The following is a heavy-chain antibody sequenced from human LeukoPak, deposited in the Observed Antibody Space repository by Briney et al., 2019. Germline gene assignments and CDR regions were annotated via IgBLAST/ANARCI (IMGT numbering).Heavy chain of an antibody. CDR2: ITHTT. CDR1: GFTIGNFH. J-gene: IGHJ4*02. Sequence: GGSLRLSCAASGFTIGNFHMSWVRQAPGKGLQWVSAITHTTHYADSVRGRFTISRDISKNTLYLQMNSLTAEDTAVYYCVKDEPASGWYSWGQGALVTVSS. CDR3: VKDEPASGWYS. D-gene: IGHD6-19*01. V-gene: IGHV3-23*01.